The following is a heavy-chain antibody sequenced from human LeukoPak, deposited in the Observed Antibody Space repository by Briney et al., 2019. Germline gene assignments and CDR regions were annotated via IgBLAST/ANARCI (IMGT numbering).Heavy chain of an antibody. V-gene: IGHV3-30*04. CDR3: AMKAVPRPRLYDAFDF. CDR2: ISYDGSNK. J-gene: IGHJ3*01. Sequence: GRSLRLSCVASGFTFSSYAMHWVRQAPGKGLEWVTVISYDGSNKYYADSAKGRFTISRDNSKNTLYLQMNSLRADDTAVYYCAMKAVPRPRLYDAFDFWGQGTVVTVSS. D-gene: IGHD2-2*02. CDR1: GFTFSSYA.